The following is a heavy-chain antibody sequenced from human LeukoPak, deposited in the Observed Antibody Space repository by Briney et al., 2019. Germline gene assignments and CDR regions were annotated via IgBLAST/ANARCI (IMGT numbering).Heavy chain of an antibody. D-gene: IGHD2/OR15-2a*01. V-gene: IGHV3-21*03. J-gene: IGHJ4*02. CDR2: IFSSSTYI. CDR3: ARDFYDGFALDY. CDR1: GFAFNTYS. Sequence: GGSLRLSCAASGFAFNTYSMNWVRQAPGKGLEWVSFIFSSSTYIYYTDSVKGRFTISRDNARDSLYLQMDNLRAEDTGVYYCARDFYDGFALDYWGQGTLVTVSS.